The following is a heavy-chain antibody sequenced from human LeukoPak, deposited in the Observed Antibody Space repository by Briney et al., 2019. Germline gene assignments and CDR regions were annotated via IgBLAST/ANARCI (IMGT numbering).Heavy chain of an antibody. V-gene: IGHV3-53*01. J-gene: IGHJ4*02. Sequence: GGSLRLSCAASGLTVSSNYMSWVRQAPGKGLEWVSVIYGGGNTYYADSVKGRFTISRDNAKNSLYLQMDSLRAEDTAVYYCARDIGDAAFHWGQGTLVTVSS. CDR3: ARDIGDAAFH. D-gene: IGHD4-17*01. CDR1: GLTVSSNY. CDR2: IYGGGNT.